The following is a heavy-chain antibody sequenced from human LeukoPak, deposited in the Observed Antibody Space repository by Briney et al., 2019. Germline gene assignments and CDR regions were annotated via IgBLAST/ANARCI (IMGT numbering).Heavy chain of an antibody. D-gene: IGHD3-10*01. CDR2: IYTSGST. J-gene: IGHJ5*02. CDR3: AREALLWFGELFPSWFDP. Sequence: PSETLSLTCTVSGGSISSSSYSWGWIRQPAGKGLEWIGRIYTSGSTNYNPSLKSRVTISVDTSKNQFSLKLSSVTAADTAVYYCAREALLWFGELFPSWFDPWGQGTLVTVSS. CDR1: GGSISSSSYS. V-gene: IGHV4-61*02.